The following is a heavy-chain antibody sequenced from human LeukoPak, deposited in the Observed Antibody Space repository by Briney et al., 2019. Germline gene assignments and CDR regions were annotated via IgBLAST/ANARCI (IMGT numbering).Heavy chain of an antibody. CDR1: GFTVSSNY. D-gene: IGHD2-21*01. V-gene: IGHV3-66*01. Sequence: GGSLRLSCAASGFTVSSNYMSWVRQAPGKGLEWVSIIYSGGATFYAESVKDRFTISRDNSKNTLYLQMNSLRAEDTAVYYCAREPPVVGTYYYYYMDVWGKGTTVTVSS. CDR2: IYSGGAT. CDR3: AREPPVVGTYYYYYMDV. J-gene: IGHJ6*03.